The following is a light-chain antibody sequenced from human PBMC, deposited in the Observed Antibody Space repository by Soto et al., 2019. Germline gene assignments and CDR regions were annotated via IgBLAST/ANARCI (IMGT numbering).Light chain of an antibody. V-gene: IGKV3-11*01. CDR3: LQRSNGPRVN. CDR1: QSVSSS. J-gene: IGKJ3*01. CDR2: DAS. Sequence: EIVLTQSPATLYLSPGERATLSCRASQSVSSSLAWYQQKPGQAPRLLIYDASNRATSIPARFSGSVSGTDCTLTISSLEPEDFAVYYCLQRSNGPRVNFGPGTKVDIK.